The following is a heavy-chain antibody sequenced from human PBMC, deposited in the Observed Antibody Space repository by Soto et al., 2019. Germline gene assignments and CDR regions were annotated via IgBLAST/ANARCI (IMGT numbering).Heavy chain of an antibody. V-gene: IGHV3-72*01. Sequence: EAQLVESGGGLVQPGGSLRLSCAASGFRFSDYYMDWVRQVPGQGLEWIGRSRNQANSYNAEYVAPVKGRFSISRDGSKDSMYLQMNSRKTEDTAVYYCARDTGGSYDYWCQGGQVTVSS. CDR2: SRNQANSYNA. D-gene: IGHD1-26*01. CDR3: ARDTGGSYDY. J-gene: IGHJ4*02. CDR1: GFRFSDYY.